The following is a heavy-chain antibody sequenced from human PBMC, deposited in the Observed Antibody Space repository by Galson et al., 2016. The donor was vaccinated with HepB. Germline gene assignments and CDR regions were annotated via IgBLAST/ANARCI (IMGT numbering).Heavy chain of an antibody. CDR3: TRGPGHHDSTGLWVY. Sequence: SVKVSCKASGYTFTGYYIHWVRQAPGQRPEWMGWINPNSGITNYPRKFQGRVTMTSDSSISTAYMELNRLRSDDTAVYFCTRGPGHHDSTGLWVYWGQGTLVTVSS. CDR1: GYTFTGYY. J-gene: IGHJ4*02. V-gene: IGHV1-2*02. D-gene: IGHD3-22*01. CDR2: INPNSGIT.